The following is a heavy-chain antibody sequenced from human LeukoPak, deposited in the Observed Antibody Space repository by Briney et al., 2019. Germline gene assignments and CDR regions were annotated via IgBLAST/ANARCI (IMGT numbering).Heavy chain of an antibody. J-gene: IGHJ4*02. CDR1: RFIFSNYW. Sequence: GGSLRLSCGASRFIFSNYWMSWVRQAPGRGLQWVANINQDGSEKYYVDSVKGRFTISRDNAKNSWYLQMNSLRAEDTAVYYCAITSLNYWGQGTLVTVSS. CDR2: INQDGSEK. CDR3: AITSLNY. V-gene: IGHV3-7*01.